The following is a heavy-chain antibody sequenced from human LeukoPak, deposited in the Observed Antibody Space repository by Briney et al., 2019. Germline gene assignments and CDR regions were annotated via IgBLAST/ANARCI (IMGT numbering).Heavy chain of an antibody. J-gene: IGHJ4*02. V-gene: IGHV1-2*04. Sequence: ASVKVSCKASGYTFTSYGISWVRQAPGQGLEWMGWINPNSGGTNYTQKFQGWVTMTRDTSISTAYMELSRLRSDDTAVYYCARGYYDILTDEYYFDYWGQGTLVTVSS. D-gene: IGHD3-9*01. CDR1: GYTFTSYG. CDR2: INPNSGGT. CDR3: ARGYYDILTDEYYFDY.